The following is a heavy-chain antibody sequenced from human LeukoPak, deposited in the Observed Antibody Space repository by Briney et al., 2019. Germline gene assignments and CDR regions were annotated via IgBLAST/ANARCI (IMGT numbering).Heavy chain of an antibody. CDR3: ASRFKDFSGGSCYLYYFDY. J-gene: IGHJ4*02. CDR1: GFTFSNYN. Sequence: GGSLRLSCAASGFTFSNYNMNWVRQAPGKGLEWVSFISSSSSYIYYADSVKGRFTISRDNAKNSLYLQMNSLRAEDTALYYCASRFKDFSGGSCYLYYFDYWGQGTLVTVSS. V-gene: IGHV3-21*01. D-gene: IGHD2-15*01. CDR2: ISSSSSYI.